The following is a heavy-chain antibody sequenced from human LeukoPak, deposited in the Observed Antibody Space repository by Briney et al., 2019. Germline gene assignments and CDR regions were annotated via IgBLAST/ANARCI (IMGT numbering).Heavy chain of an antibody. CDR1: GFSSSDYY. Sequence: PGGSLRLSCAASGFSSSDYYMACLRRAPGKGLEWLSYISSSATTIYYADSVKGRPTISRDDDKSFLYLGMSEPRVHDPPRYFSARVTSMENACYFFGVTLGGR. CDR2: ISSSATTI. CDR3: ARVTSMENACYFFGVTL. V-gene: IGHV3-11*01. J-gene: IGHJ2*01. D-gene: IGHD2-15*01.